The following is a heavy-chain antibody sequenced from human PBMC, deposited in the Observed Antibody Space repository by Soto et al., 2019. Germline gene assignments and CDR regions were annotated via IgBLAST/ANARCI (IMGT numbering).Heavy chain of an antibody. CDR1: GGSISSSSYY. J-gene: IGHJ4*02. CDR3: ARHVAGWNTPSYYFDY. V-gene: IGHV4-39*01. D-gene: IGHD1-1*01. CDR2: IYYSGST. Sequence: SETLSLTCTVSGGSISSSSYYWGWIRQPPGKGLEWIGSIYYSGSTYYNPSLKSRVTISVDTSKNQFSLKLSSVTAADTAVYYCARHVAGWNTPSYYFDYRGQGTLVTVSS.